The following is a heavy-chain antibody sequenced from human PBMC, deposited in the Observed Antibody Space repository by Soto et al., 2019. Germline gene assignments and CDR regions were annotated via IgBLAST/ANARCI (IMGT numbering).Heavy chain of an antibody. CDR2: IYPGDSDT. V-gene: IGHV5-51*01. J-gene: IGHJ4*02. D-gene: IGHD3-10*01. Sequence: GESLTISCKGSGYSFANYWIGWVRQMPGKGLEWMRIIYPGDSDTRYSPSFQGQVTISADKSISTAYLQWSSLKASDTVMYYCARFPEETVMPPWFGFDFWGKGILVTVSS. CDR1: GYSFANYW. CDR3: ARFPEETVMPPWFGFDF.